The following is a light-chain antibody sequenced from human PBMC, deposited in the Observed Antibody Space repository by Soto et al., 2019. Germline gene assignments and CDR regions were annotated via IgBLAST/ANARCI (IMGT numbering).Light chain of an antibody. CDR3: QQYDNWPSVT. CDR1: QSVGSF. J-gene: IGKJ4*01. CDR2: DAS. Sequence: EIVLTQSPATLSLSPGERATLSCRASQSVGSFLAWYQQKPGQAPRLLIYDASNRATGIPARFSGSGSGTEFTLTISSLQSEDFAIYYCQQYDNWPSVTFGGGTKVDIK. V-gene: IGKV3-11*01.